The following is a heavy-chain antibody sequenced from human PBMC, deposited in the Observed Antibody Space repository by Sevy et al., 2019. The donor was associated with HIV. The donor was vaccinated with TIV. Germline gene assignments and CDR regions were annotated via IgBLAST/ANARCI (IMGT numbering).Heavy chain of an antibody. J-gene: IGHJ4*02. Sequence: GGSLRLSCAASGFTFSSYAMHWVRQAPGKGLEWVAVISYDGSNKYYADSVNGRFTISRDNSKNTLYLQMNSLRAEETAAYYCARDPGGGYEGLTSYFDYWGQGTLVTVSS. CDR2: ISYDGSNK. CDR3: ARDPGGGYEGLTSYFDY. CDR1: GFTFSSYA. V-gene: IGHV3-30-3*01. D-gene: IGHD5-12*01.